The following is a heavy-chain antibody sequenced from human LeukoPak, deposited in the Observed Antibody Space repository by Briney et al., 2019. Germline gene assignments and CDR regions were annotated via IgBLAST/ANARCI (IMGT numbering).Heavy chain of an antibody. CDR2: ISSSSSYI. CDR1: GFTFSSYS. V-gene: IGHV3-21*01. J-gene: IGHJ6*02. Sequence: KPGGSLRLSCAASGFTFSSYSMNWVRQAPGKGLEWVSSISSSSSYIYYADSVKGRFTISRDNAKNSLYLQMNSLRAEDTAVYYCARERTPYGERSYYGMDVWGRSYYGMDVWGQGTTVTVSS. CDR3: ARERTPYGERSYYGMDVWGRSYYGMDV. D-gene: IGHD1-26*01.